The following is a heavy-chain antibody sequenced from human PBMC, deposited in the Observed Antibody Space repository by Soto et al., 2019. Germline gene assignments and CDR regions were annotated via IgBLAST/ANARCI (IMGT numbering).Heavy chain of an antibody. CDR2: ITGSGDLT. CDR1: GSTFSSDA. D-gene: IGHD3-22*01. CDR3: ARGPSFTLIEVVQAPYYYYGMDV. J-gene: IGHJ6*02. Sequence: PGGSLRLSYAAPGSTFSSDAFHWVRQARGKGLEWVSCITGSGDLTHYAESLQSRVTISVDTSKNQFSLKLSSVTATDTAVYYCARGPSFTLIEVVQAPYYYYGMDVWGQGTTVTVSS. V-gene: IGHV3-21*01.